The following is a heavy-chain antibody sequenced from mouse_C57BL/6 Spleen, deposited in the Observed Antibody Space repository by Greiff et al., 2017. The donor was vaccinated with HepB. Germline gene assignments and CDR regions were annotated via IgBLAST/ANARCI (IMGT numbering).Heavy chain of an antibody. V-gene: IGHV5-17*01. CDR3: ARGGWLLPYYFDY. D-gene: IGHD2-3*01. J-gene: IGHJ2*01. Sequence: DVHLVESGGGLVKPGGSLKLSCAASGFTFSDYGMHWVRQAPEKGLEWVAYISSGSSTIYYADTVKGRFTISRDNAKNTLFLQMTSLRSEDTAMYYCARGGWLLPYYFDYWGQGTTLTVSS. CDR2: ISSGSSTI. CDR1: GFTFSDYG.